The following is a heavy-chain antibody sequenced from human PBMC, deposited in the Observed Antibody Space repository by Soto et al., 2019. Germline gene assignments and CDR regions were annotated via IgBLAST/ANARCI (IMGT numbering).Heavy chain of an antibody. J-gene: IGHJ6*03. D-gene: IGHD3-10*01. CDR2: INSDGSST. CDR1: GFTFSSYW. Sequence: GGSLRVSCAASGFTFSSYWMHWGRQAPWKGLVWVSRINSDGSSTSYADSVKGRFTISRDNAKNPLYLQMNSLRAEDTAVYYCAREAQDGSGSYYSSPYYYYYYMDIWGKGTTVTVSS. V-gene: IGHV3-74*01. CDR3: AREAQDGSGSYYSSPYYYYYYMDI.